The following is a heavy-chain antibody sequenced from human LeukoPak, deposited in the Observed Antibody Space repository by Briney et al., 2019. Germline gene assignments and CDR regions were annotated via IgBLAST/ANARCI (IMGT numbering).Heavy chain of an antibody. CDR2: IKQQGTEK. J-gene: IGHJ4*02. V-gene: IGHV3-7*01. CDR1: GIMFSGYW. CDR3: ASDGGPFDH. D-gene: IGHD3-16*01. Sequence: PGGSLRLSCTASGIMFSGYWMSWVRQAPGKGLEWVANIKQQGTEKCYVDSVKGRFTISRDGAKKSVYLQMNSLRAEDTAVYYCASDGGPFDHWGQGILVTVAS.